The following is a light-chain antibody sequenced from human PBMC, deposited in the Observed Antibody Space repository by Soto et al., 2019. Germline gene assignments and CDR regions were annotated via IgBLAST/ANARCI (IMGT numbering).Light chain of an antibody. CDR3: SSWTSSSSYV. CDR2: DVS. J-gene: IGLJ1*01. Sequence: QSVLTQPASVSGSPGQSIAISFPGTSSDVGGYNSVSWYQQYPGKAPKLMIHDVSNRPSGVSDRFSGSKSGNTASLTISGLQAEDEADYYCSSWTSSSSYVFGSGTKVTVL. V-gene: IGLV2-14*01. CDR1: SSDVGGYNS.